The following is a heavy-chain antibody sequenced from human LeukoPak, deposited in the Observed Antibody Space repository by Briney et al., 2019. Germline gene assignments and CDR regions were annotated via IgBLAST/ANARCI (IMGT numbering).Heavy chain of an antibody. D-gene: IGHD4-17*01. V-gene: IGHV3-53*04. J-gene: IGHJ4*02. CDR1: GFTVSSNY. CDR3: ARVGGYGDYSFSY. CDR2: IYSGGST. Sequence: GGSLRLSCAASGFTVSSNYMSWVRQAPGKGLEWVSVIYSGGSTYYADSVKGRFTLSRHNSKNTLYLQMNSLRAEDTAVYYCARVGGYGDYSFSYWGQGTLATVSS.